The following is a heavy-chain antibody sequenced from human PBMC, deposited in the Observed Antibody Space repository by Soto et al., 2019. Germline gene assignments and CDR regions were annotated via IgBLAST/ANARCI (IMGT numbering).Heavy chain of an antibody. CDR1: GGSVSSGSYY. CDR3: ARVERGTATTVVDAFEI. Sequence: QVQLQQWGAGLLKPSETLSLTCAVYGGSVSSGSYYWSWIRQPPGKGLEWIGEMSHSGGTHFNPSLKSRVTVSVDTSKNEFSLKMSSVSAADTALYYCARVERGTATTVVDAFEIWGPGTMVTVSS. D-gene: IGHD1-1*01. V-gene: IGHV4-34*01. CDR2: MSHSGGT. J-gene: IGHJ3*02.